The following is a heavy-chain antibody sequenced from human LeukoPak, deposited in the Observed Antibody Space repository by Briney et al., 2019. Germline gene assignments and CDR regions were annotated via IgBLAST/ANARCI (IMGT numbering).Heavy chain of an antibody. CDR1: GGSFSGYY. CDR2: INHSGST. D-gene: IGHD2-15*01. CDR3: ARGRCSGGSCYKGHFQH. Sequence: SETLSLTCAVYGGSFSGYYWSWIRRPPGKGLEWIGEINHSGSTNYNPSLKSRVTISVDTSKNQFSLKLSSVTAADTAVYYCARGRCSGGSCYKGHFQHWGQGTLVTVSS. J-gene: IGHJ1*01. V-gene: IGHV4-34*01.